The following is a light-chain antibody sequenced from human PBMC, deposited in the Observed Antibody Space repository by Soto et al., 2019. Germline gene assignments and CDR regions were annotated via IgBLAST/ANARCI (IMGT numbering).Light chain of an antibody. V-gene: IGKV3-20*01. CDR1: QSLTSSY. Sequence: EIVLTQSPGTLSLSPGETATLSCRASQSLTSSYLAWYQQRPGQAPSLLIYGVSSRATGIPDRFSGSGSGTDFTLTISGLQSEDSAVYFCQQYNNWPFSFGQGTRLEIK. J-gene: IGKJ5*01. CDR2: GVS. CDR3: QQYNNWPFS.